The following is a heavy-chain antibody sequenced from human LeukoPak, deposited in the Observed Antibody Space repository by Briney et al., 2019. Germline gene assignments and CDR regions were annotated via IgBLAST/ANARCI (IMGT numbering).Heavy chain of an antibody. Sequence: SETLSLTCTVSGGSISSYYWSWIRQPAGKGLEWIGRIHTSGSTNYNPSLKSRVTMSVDTSKNQFSLRLSSVTAADTAIYYCARHAPVEPPARAFDFWGHGNLVVV. CDR1: GGSISSYY. J-gene: IGHJ4*01. CDR2: IHTSGST. D-gene: IGHD2-2*01. V-gene: IGHV4-4*07. CDR3: ARHAPVEPPARAFDF.